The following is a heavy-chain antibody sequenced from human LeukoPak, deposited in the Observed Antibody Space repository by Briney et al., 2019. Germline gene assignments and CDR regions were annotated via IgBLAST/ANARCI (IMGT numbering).Heavy chain of an antibody. V-gene: IGHV3-7*04. CDR3: AGGSGYLAPH. Sequence: GGSLRLSCAASGFTFRDYAVSWVRQAPGKGLEWLAVVKHDGSETHYVDSVRGRFTISKDSARPSVYLQMNSLRAEDTAVYYCAGGSGYLAPHWGQGTLVTVSS. D-gene: IGHD3-22*01. CDR1: GFTFRDYA. J-gene: IGHJ4*02. CDR2: VKHDGSET.